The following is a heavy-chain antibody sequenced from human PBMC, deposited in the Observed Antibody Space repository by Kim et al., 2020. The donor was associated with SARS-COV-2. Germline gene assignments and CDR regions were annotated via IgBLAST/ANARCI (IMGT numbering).Heavy chain of an antibody. CDR1: GFTFSSYA. CDR2: ISYDGSNK. CDR3: ARGLVVYCSGGSCGGFDY. Sequence: GGSLRLSCAASGFTFSSYALHWVRQAPGKGLEWVAVISYDGSNKYYADSVKGRFTISRDNSKKTLYLQMNSLRAEDTAVYYCARGLVVYCSGGSCGGFDYWGQGTLVTVSS. V-gene: IGHV3-30*04. D-gene: IGHD2-15*01. J-gene: IGHJ4*02.